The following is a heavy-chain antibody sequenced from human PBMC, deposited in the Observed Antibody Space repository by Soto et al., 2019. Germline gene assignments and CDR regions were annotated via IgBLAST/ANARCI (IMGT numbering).Heavy chain of an antibody. Sequence: SETLSLTCTVSGGTITSDDYHWTWIRQPPGNGLEWIGFIYYSGTYYNPSLRGRVTISVDTSKNEFSLKLSSVTAADTAVYYCARDLAYCASGSCYAKWGSWGQGTLVTVSS. CDR2: IYYSGT. CDR1: GGTITSDDYH. J-gene: IGHJ4*02. CDR3: ARDLAYCASGSCYAKWGS. V-gene: IGHV4-30-4*01. D-gene: IGHD2-15*01.